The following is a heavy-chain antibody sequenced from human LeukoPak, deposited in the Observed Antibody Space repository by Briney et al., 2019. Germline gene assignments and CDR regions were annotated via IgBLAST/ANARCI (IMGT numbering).Heavy chain of an antibody. D-gene: IGHD5-24*01. CDR3: AKDDRWLQFCC. Sequence: PSETLSLTCTVSGGFITAYYWSWIRQPPGKGLEWVSGIIPSGHTTYYADSVRGRFTISRDNSRNTVYLQMNSLRAEDTAVYYCAKDDRWLQFCCWGQGTLVTVSA. V-gene: IGHV3-23*01. CDR1: GGFITAYY. CDR2: IIPSGHTT. J-gene: IGHJ4*02.